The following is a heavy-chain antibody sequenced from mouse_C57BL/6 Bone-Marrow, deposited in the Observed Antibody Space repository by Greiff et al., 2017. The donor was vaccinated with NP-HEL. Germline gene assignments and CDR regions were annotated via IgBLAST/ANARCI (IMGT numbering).Heavy chain of an antibody. CDR3: TRWAYYRDYFDY. Sequence: VQLQQSGAELVRPGASVTLSCKASGYTFTDYEMHWVKQTPVHGLEWIGAIDPETGGTAYNQKFKGKAILTADKSSSTAYMELRSLTSEDSAVYYCTRWAYYRDYFDYWGQGTTLTVSS. J-gene: IGHJ2*01. V-gene: IGHV1-15*01. D-gene: IGHD2-12*01. CDR1: GYTFTDYE. CDR2: IDPETGGT.